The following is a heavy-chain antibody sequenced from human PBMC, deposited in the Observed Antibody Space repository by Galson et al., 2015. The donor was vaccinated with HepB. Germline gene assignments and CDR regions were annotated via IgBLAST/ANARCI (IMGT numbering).Heavy chain of an antibody. CDR2: VIPIFGAT. D-gene: IGHD1-14*01. CDR1: GGTFNSYA. J-gene: IGHJ6*03. CDR3: ATDPDRRYYYYNMDV. Sequence: SVKVSCKVSGGTFNSYAISWVRLAPGQRLEWMGGVIPIFGATDYAQKFQGRVTITADDSTGTVYMQLSSLRSEDTAVYYCATDPDRRYYYYNMDVWGKGTTVTVSS. V-gene: IGHV1-69*13.